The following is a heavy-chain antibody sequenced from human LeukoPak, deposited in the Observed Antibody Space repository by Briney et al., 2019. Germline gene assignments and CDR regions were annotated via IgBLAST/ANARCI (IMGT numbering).Heavy chain of an antibody. CDR3: ARDTDY. CDR2: IYYSGST. CDR1: GGSISSYY. Sequence: PSETLSLTCTVSGGSISSYYWSWIRQPPGKGLEWIGYIYYSGSTNYNPSLKSRVTISVDTSKNQFSLKLSSVTTADTAVYYCARDTDYWGQGTLVTVSS. J-gene: IGHJ4*02. V-gene: IGHV4-59*01.